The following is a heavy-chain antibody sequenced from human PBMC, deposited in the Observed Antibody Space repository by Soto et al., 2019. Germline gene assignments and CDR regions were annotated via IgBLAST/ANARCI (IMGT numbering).Heavy chain of an antibody. J-gene: IGHJ4*02. CDR2: IYHSGRT. V-gene: IGHV4-4*02. D-gene: IGHD2-2*01. Sequence: PSETLSLTCTVSGGSISSTNWWYWVRQPPGKGLEWIGEIYHSGRTYYNASLKSRVSISIDTSKNQFSLKLTSVTAADTAVYYCARHPVYATGWQIDYWGQGALVTVSS. CDR1: GGSISSTNW. CDR3: ARHPVYATGWQIDY.